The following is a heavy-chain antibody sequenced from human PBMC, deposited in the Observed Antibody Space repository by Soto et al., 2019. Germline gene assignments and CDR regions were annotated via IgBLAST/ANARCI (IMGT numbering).Heavy chain of an antibody. CDR1: GYSISSGYH. Sequence: SETLSLTCTVSGYSISSGYHWAWIRQPPGKGLEWLGSAHYSGNTYYNPSLKSRLTISVDKSKNQFSLNLSSVTAADTAVYYCARQDRVVAEGRWFDPWGQGTLVTVSS. CDR3: ARQDRVVAEGRWFDP. J-gene: IGHJ5*02. CDR2: AHYSGNT. V-gene: IGHV4-38-2*02. D-gene: IGHD2-15*01.